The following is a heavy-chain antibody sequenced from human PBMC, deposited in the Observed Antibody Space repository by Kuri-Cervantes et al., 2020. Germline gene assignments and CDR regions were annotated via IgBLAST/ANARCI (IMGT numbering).Heavy chain of an antibody. CDR3: ARDHVAVAGNYYYYGMDV. CDR2: INSDGSST. J-gene: IGHJ6*02. D-gene: IGHD6-19*01. Sequence: GESLKISCAASGFTFSSYWMHWVRQAPGKGLVWVSRINSDGSSTSYADSVKGRFTISRDNSKNTLYLQMNSLRAEDTAVYYCARDHVAVAGNYYYYGMDVWGQGTTVTVSS. CDR1: GFTFSSYW. V-gene: IGHV3-74*01.